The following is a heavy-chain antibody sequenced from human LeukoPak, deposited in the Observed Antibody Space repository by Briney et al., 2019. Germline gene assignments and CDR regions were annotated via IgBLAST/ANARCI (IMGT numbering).Heavy chain of an antibody. CDR2: IGASNGNT. V-gene: IGHV1-18*01. CDR3: ARARLQYILTGTFDY. Sequence: ASVKVSCKASGYTFTRYGISWVRQAPGQGLEWMGWIGASNGNTNYAEKLQGRVTMTTDTSTSTAYMELRSLRSDDTAVYYCARARLQYILTGTFDYWGQGTLVTVSS. CDR1: GYTFTRYG. D-gene: IGHD3-9*01. J-gene: IGHJ4*02.